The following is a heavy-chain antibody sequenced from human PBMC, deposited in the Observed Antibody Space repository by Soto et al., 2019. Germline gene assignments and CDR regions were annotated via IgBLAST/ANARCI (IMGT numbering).Heavy chain of an antibody. D-gene: IGHD4-17*01. CDR2: IYYSGST. Sequence: PSETLSLTCTVSGGSISSSSYYWGWIRQPPGKGLEWIGSIYYSGSTYYNPSLKSRVTISVDTSKNQFSLKLSSVTAADTAVYYCARPSFTQQDYGDSNYYYYMDVWGKGTTVTVSS. CDR1: GGSISSSSYY. J-gene: IGHJ6*03. CDR3: ARPSFTQQDYGDSNYYYYMDV. V-gene: IGHV4-39*01.